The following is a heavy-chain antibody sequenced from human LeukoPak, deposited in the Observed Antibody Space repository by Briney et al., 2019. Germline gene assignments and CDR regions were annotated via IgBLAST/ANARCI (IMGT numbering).Heavy chain of an antibody. CDR2: ISSSSSTI. J-gene: IGHJ3*02. V-gene: IGHV3-48*01. D-gene: IGHD2-15*01. CDR1: GFTFSSYS. Sequence: GGSLRLSCAASGFTFSSYSMNWVSQAPGKGLEWVSYISSSSSTIYYADSVKGRFTISRDNAKNSLYLQMNSLRAEDTAVYYCARGWSDDAFDIWGQGTMVTVSS. CDR3: ARGWSDDAFDI.